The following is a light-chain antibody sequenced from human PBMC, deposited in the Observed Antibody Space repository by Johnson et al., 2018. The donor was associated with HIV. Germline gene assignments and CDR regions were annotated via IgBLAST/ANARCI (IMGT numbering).Light chain of an antibody. V-gene: IGLV1-51*01. Sequence: QSMLTQSPSVSAAPGQTVTISCSGSSSNIGSNYVSWYQQLPGTAPKLLIYDTIKRHSGIPDRFSGSKSGTSATLGITGLQTGDEADYYCGTWDSSLNAYVFGAATKVAVL. CDR1: SSNIGSNY. CDR2: DTI. CDR3: GTWDSSLNAYV. J-gene: IGLJ1*01.